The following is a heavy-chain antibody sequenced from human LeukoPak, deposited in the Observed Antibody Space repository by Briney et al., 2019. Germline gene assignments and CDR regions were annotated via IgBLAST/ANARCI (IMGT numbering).Heavy chain of an antibody. CDR2: IYYSGST. J-gene: IGHJ4*02. D-gene: IGHD3-10*01. CDR3: ASGFGYYFDY. V-gene: IGHV4-59*01. Sequence: SETLSLTCTVSGGSISGYYWSWIRRPPGKGLEWIGYIYYSGSTNYNPSLKSRVTISVDTSKNQFSLKLKSVTAADTAVYYCASGFGYYFDYWGQGTLVTVSS. CDR1: GGSISGYY.